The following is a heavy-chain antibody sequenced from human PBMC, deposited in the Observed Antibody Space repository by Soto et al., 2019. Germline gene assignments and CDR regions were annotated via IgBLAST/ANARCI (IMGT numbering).Heavy chain of an antibody. CDR2: IYTSGST. CDR3: ARGSSFEVAGLLDY. Sequence: SETLSLTCTVSGGSISSYYWSWIRQPAGKGLEWIGRIYTSGSTNYNPSLKSRVTMSVDTSKNQFSLKLSSVTAADTAVYYCARGSSFEVAGLLDYWGQGTLVTVSS. V-gene: IGHV4-4*07. D-gene: IGHD6-19*01. J-gene: IGHJ4*02. CDR1: GGSISSYY.